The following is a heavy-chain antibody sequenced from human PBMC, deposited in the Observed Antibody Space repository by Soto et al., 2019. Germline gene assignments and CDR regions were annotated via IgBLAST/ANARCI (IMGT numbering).Heavy chain of an antibody. Sequence: SETLSLTCAVYGGSFSGYYWSWIRPPPGKGLEWIGEINHSGSTNYNPSLKSRVTISVDTSKNQFSLKLSSVTAADTAVYYCARAGGSGSYFNGDRYFDYWGQGTLVT. J-gene: IGHJ4*02. CDR1: GGSFSGYY. CDR3: ARAGGSGSYFNGDRYFDY. CDR2: INHSGST. D-gene: IGHD1-26*01. V-gene: IGHV4-34*01.